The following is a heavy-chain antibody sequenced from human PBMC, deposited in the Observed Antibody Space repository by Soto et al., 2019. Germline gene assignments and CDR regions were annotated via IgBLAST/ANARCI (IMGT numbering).Heavy chain of an antibody. CDR1: GGSFSGYY. CDR3: ASARDCRAGRSCPNWFDT. Sequence: PSETLSLTCAVYGGSFSGYYWSWIRQPPGKGLEWIGEINHSGSTNYNPSLKSRVTISVDRPKNQFSLKLSSVTAAATAVYYRASARDCRAGRSCPNWFDTWGHGALVTVSS. D-gene: IGHD6-13*01. J-gene: IGHJ5*01. CDR2: INHSGST. V-gene: IGHV4-34*01.